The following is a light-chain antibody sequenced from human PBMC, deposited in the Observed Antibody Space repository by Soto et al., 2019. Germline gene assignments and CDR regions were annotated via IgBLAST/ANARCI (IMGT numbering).Light chain of an antibody. CDR3: HQYGSAPYT. Sequence: EIVLTQSPGTLSLSPGEGATLSCRASQRVNSNFLAWYLQKPGPTPRLLIYGASSRATGIPDRFSGSGSGTAFPLTISRLEPEDFAVYYCHQYGSAPYTFGQGTKLEIK. J-gene: IGKJ2*01. CDR2: GAS. V-gene: IGKV3-20*01. CDR1: QRVNSNF.